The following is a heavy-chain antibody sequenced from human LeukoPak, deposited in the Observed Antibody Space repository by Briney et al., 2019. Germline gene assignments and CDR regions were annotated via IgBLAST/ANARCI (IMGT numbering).Heavy chain of an antibody. V-gene: IGHV4-59*01. D-gene: IGHD2-15*01. CDR1: GGSISSYY. J-gene: IGHJ5*02. Sequence: SETLSLTXTVSGGSISSYYWSWIRQPPGKGLEWIGYIYYSGSTNYNPSLKSRVTISVDTSKNQFSLKLSSVTAADTAVYYCARELPGFDPWGQGTLVTVSS. CDR2: IYYSGST. CDR3: ARELPGFDP.